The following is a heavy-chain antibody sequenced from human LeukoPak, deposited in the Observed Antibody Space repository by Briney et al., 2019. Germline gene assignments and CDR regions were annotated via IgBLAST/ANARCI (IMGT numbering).Heavy chain of an antibody. Sequence: GGSLRLSCAASGFTFGSYAMNWVRQAPGKGLEWVSTISGSGGRTYYADSVKGRFTISRDNSKNTLYMQMNSLRVEDTAVYYCAKEVGGCSSTSCYYYGMDVWGQGTTVTVSS. J-gene: IGHJ6*02. CDR3: AKEVGGCSSTSCYYYGMDV. CDR1: GFTFGSYA. CDR2: ISGSGGRT. D-gene: IGHD2-2*01. V-gene: IGHV3-23*01.